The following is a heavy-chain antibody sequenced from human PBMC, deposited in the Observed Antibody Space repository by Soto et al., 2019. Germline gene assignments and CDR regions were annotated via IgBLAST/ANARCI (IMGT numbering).Heavy chain of an antibody. D-gene: IGHD5-18*01. CDR3: ARGYSYGFFDH. V-gene: IGHV1-3*01. J-gene: IGHJ4*02. Sequence: XSLKLSCNASGYTFTGYAMHWVRQAPGQRLEWMGWINAGNGNTKYSQKFQGRVTITRDTSASTAYMELSRLRSEDTAVYYCARGYSYGFFDHWGEGTLVTVSS. CDR1: GYTFTGYA. CDR2: INAGNGNT.